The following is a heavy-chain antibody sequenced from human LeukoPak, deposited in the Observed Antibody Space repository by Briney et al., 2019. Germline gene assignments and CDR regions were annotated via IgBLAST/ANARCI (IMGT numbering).Heavy chain of an antibody. D-gene: IGHD3-10*01. J-gene: IGHJ4*02. CDR3: ARVVGYYGSGNYYFDY. V-gene: IGHV3-48*03. Sequence: GGSLRLSCAASGFTFINYEMNWVRQAPGRGLEWVSFISASGTTTYYADSVKGRFTSSRDNAKNSLFLQMNSLRAEDTATYFCARVVGYYGSGNYYFDYWGQGTLVTVSS. CDR1: GFTFINYE. CDR2: ISASGTTT.